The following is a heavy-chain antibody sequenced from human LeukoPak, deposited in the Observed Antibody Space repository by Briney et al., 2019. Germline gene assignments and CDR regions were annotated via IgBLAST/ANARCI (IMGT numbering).Heavy chain of an antibody. V-gene: IGHV4-38-2*01. J-gene: IGHJ4*02. Sequence: SETLSLTCAVSGYSISSGYYWGWIRQPPGEGLEWIASISNSGDTYYKPSLKSRVTISLDTFKNQFSLKLTSVTVADTAMYYCARAPGSGWSDWGQGVLVTVSS. CDR2: ISNSGDT. CDR3: ARAPGSGWSD. CDR1: GYSISSGYY. D-gene: IGHD6-19*01.